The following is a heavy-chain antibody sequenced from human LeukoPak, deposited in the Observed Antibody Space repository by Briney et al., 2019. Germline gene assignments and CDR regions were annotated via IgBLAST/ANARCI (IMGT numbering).Heavy chain of an antibody. V-gene: IGHV3-9*03. CDR1: GFTFDDYA. D-gene: IGHD3-10*01. CDR2: ISWNSGSI. CDR3: AKDAGFGAVAYYFDY. J-gene: IGHJ4*02. Sequence: GRSLRLSCAASGFTFDDYAMHWVRQAPRKGLEWVSGISWNSGSIGYADSVKGRFTISRDNAKNSLYLQMNSLRAEDMALYYCAKDAGFGAVAYYFDYWGQGTLVTVSS.